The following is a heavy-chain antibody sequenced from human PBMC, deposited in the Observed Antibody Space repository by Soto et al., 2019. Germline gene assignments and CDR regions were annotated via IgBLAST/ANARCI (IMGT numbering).Heavy chain of an antibody. CDR3: ARVGDCSSTSCRYYYYYGMDV. D-gene: IGHD2-2*01. J-gene: IGHJ6*02. CDR1: GYTFTNYG. CDR2: ISAYNGNT. Sequence: QVQLVQSGAEVKKPGASVKVSCKASGYTFTNYGISWVRQAPGQGLEWMGWISAYNGNTNYAQKLQGRVTMTTDTSTSTAYMELRSLRSADTAVYYCARVGDCSSTSCRYYYYYGMDVWGQGTTVTVSS. V-gene: IGHV1-18*01.